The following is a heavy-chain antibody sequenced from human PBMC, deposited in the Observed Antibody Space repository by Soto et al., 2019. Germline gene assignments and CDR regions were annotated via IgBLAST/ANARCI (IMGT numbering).Heavy chain of an antibody. CDR1: GGSISSGGYS. D-gene: IGHD3-10*01. V-gene: IGHV4-30-2*01. CDR2: IYSSGST. CDR3: ARVPGP. Sequence: QLQLQESGSGLVKPSQTLSLTCAVSGGSISSGGYSWSWIRQPPGKGMEWIGYIYSSGSTYYNPTLQSSVTISVDRSKTQFSLKLSSVTAADMAVYYCARVPGPWGQGTLVTVSS. J-gene: IGHJ5*02.